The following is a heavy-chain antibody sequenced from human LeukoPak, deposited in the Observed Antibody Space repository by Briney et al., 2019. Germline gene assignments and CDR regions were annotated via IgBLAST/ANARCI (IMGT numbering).Heavy chain of an antibody. J-gene: IGHJ3*02. CDR3: ARRGYSYGCLRKNAFDI. Sequence: ASVKVSCKASGYTFTGYYMHWVRQAPGQGLEWMGWINPNSGGTNYAQKFQGRVTMTRDTSISTAYMELSRLRSDDTAVYYCARRGYSYGCLRKNAFDIWGQGTMVTVSS. D-gene: IGHD5-18*01. V-gene: IGHV1-2*02. CDR2: INPNSGGT. CDR1: GYTFTGYY.